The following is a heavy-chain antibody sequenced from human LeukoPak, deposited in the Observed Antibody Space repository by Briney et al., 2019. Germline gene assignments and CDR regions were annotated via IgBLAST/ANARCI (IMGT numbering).Heavy chain of an antibody. J-gene: IGHJ3*02. CDR2: ISGSVGIT. V-gene: IGHV3-23*01. D-gene: IGHD2/OR15-2a*01. CDR3: AKVTSECDAFDI. Sequence: GVPLKLSCAASGFTFSNYAMNWVRQSPGKGLEWVSRISGSVGITFYAHCVKGRFTISRHNSKNTLYMQMNSLRAEDTAVYYCAKVTSECDAFDIWGQGTMVTVSS. CDR1: GFTFSNYA.